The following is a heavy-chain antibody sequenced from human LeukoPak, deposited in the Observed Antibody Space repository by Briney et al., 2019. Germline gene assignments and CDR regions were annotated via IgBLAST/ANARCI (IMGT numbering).Heavy chain of an antibody. D-gene: IGHD3-9*01. CDR2: ISGSGGST. V-gene: IGHV3-23*01. CDR3: AKGSGYDILTGDYFDY. CDR1: GFTFSSYA. Sequence: GGSLRLSCAASGFTFSSYAMSWVRQAPGKGLEWVSAISGSGGSTYYADSVKGRFTISRDNSKNTLYLQMNSLRAEDTAVYYCAKGSGYDILTGDYFDYWGQGTLVTVSS. J-gene: IGHJ4*02.